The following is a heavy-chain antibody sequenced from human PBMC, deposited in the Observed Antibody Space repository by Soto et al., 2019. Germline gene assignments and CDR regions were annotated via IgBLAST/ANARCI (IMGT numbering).Heavy chain of an antibody. CDR3: ARSPRRSPHFEF. V-gene: IGHV5-51*01. CDR2: IYPGDHET. Sequence: RVAALKLSWRCAGYTFSNLWIALVRHSPGQGLEWMGIIYPGDHETRYSPSFHDKVTIPADKPIDTAYLQWSSLEATDSAFYYCARSPRRSPHFEFWGQGALVTVSS. D-gene: IGHD3-10*01. CDR1: GYTFSNLW. J-gene: IGHJ4*02.